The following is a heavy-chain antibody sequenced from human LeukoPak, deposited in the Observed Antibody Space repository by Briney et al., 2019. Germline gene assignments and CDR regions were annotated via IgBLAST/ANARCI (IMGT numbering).Heavy chain of an antibody. CDR3: ATRGYSGYVWVYY. Sequence: ASVKVSCKASGYTFTGYYLHWVRQAPGQGLECMGRLNPNSGGTNYAQKFQDRVSMTRDTSISTAYMKLRRLRSDDTAVYYCATRGYSGYVWVYYWGQGTLVTVSS. J-gene: IGHJ4*02. CDR1: GYTFTGYY. V-gene: IGHV1-2*06. CDR2: LNPNSGGT. D-gene: IGHD5-12*01.